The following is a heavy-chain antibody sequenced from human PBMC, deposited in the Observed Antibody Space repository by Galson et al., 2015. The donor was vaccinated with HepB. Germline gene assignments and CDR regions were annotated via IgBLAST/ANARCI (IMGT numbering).Heavy chain of an antibody. D-gene: IGHD3-22*01. V-gene: IGHV5-51*01. CDR2: IYPGDSDT. CDR3: ARHPDYYDSSGTDRQAFDY. J-gene: IGHJ4*02. Sequence: QSGAEVKKPGESLKISCKGSGYSFTSYWISWVRQMPGKGLEWMGIIYPGDSDTRYSPSFQGQVTISADKSISTAYLQWSSLRASDTAVYYCARHPDYYDSSGTDRQAFDYWGQGTLVTVSS. CDR1: GYSFTSYW.